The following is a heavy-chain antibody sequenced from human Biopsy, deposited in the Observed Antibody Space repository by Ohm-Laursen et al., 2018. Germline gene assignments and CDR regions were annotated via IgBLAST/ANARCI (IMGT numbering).Heavy chain of an antibody. V-gene: IGHV4-59*01. CDR2: IDYRGST. Sequence: SETLSLTCSVSGGSFSTYYWTWIRQPPGKGLEWIACIDYRGSTNYNPSLKSRVSISIDTSKNQLSLRLNSVTAADTAVYYCARVSRSIYDSTFDSFNIWGPGTMVTASS. J-gene: IGHJ3*02. CDR1: GGSFSTYY. D-gene: IGHD3-22*01. CDR3: ARVSRSIYDSTFDSFNI.